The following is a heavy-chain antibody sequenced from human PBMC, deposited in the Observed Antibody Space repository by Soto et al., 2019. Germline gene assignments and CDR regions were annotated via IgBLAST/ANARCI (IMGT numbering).Heavy chain of an antibody. D-gene: IGHD2-2*01. CDR1: GFTFNRHW. J-gene: IGHJ6*02. V-gene: IGHV3-7*01. CDR2: IKEDGSEK. CDR3: VKDLALTRCISISCYEYYYLRYGR. Sequence: GGSLRLSCAVSGFTFNRHWMSWVRKTPGKGLEWVASIKEDGSEKSYVDSVKGRFTISRDNAKNSLFLQMNSLRVEDTAVYYCVKDLALTRCISISCYEYYYLRYGRLGPRDHGHRLL.